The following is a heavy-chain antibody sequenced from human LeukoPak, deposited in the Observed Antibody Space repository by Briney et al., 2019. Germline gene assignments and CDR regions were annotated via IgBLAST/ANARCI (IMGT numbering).Heavy chain of an antibody. J-gene: IGHJ5*02. Sequence: GGSLRLSCAASGFTFSSYGMHWVRQAPGKGLEWVAVIWYDGSNKYYADSVKGRFTISRDNSKNTLYLQMNSLRAEDTAVYYCARGPTGYNRFDPWGQGTLVTVSS. CDR2: IWYDGSNK. D-gene: IGHD4-17*01. CDR1: GFTFSSYG. CDR3: ARGPTGYNRFDP. V-gene: IGHV3-33*01.